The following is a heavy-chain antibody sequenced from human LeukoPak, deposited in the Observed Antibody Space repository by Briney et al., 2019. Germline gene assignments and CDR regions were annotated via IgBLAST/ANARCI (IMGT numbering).Heavy chain of an antibody. D-gene: IGHD2-15*01. CDR1: GYTFTGYY. CDR2: INPNSGGT. Sequence: ASVKVSCKASGYTFTGYYMHWVRQAPGQGLEWMGWINPNSGGTNYAQKFQGRVTMTRDTSISTAYMELSRLRSDDTAVYYCAREVKGVVAEHSAFDIWGQGTTVTVSS. V-gene: IGHV1-2*02. CDR3: AREVKGVVAEHSAFDI. J-gene: IGHJ3*02.